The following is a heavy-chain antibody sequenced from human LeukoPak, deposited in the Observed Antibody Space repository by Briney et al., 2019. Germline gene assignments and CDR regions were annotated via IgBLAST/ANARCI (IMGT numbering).Heavy chain of an antibody. CDR3: ARARLYYYDSSGYPDY. Sequence: ASVKVSCKASGYTFSGFYIHWVRQAPGQGLEWMGWMNPNSGNTGYAQKFQGRVTMTRNTSISTAYMELSSLRSEDTAVCYCARARLYYYDSSGYPDYWGQGTLVTVSS. D-gene: IGHD3-22*01. J-gene: IGHJ4*02. CDR1: GYTFSGFY. V-gene: IGHV1-8*02. CDR2: MNPNSGNT.